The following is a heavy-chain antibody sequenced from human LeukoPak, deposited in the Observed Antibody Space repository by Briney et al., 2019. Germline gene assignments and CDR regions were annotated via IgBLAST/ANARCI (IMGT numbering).Heavy chain of an antibody. CDR3: ARALTEKYYYDSSGYFNWFDP. CDR2: IYYSGST. V-gene: IGHV4-59*01. D-gene: IGHD3-22*01. CDR1: GGSIGSYY. Sequence: KPSETLSLTCTVSGGSIGSYYWSWIRQPPGKGLEWIGYIYYSGSTNYNPSLKSRVTISVDTSKNQFSLKLSSVTAADTAVYYCARALTEKYYYDSSGYFNWFDPWGQGTLVTVSS. J-gene: IGHJ5*02.